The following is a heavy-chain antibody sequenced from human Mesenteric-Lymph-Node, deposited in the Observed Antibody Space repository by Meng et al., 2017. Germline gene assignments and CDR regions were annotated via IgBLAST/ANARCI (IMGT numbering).Heavy chain of an antibody. D-gene: IGHD3-22*01. CDR2: ISYDGSNK. CDR1: GFTFSSYA. V-gene: IGHV3-30*04. Sequence: GGSLRLSCAASGFTFSSYAMHWVRQAPGKGLEWVAVISYDGSNKYYADSVKGRFTISRDNSKNTLYLQMNSLRAEDTAVYYCAKDRSRITMIVVVHDAFDIWGQGTMVTVSS. CDR3: AKDRSRITMIVVVHDAFDI. J-gene: IGHJ3*02.